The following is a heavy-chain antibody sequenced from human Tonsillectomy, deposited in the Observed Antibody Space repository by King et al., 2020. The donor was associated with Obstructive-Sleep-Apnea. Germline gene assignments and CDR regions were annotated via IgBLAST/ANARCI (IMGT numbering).Heavy chain of an antibody. CDR2: FDPEDGET. Sequence: QLVQSGAEVKKPGSSVKVSCKVSGYTLTELSMHWVRQAPGKGLEWMGGFDPEDGETIYAQKFQGRVTMTEDTSTDTAYMELSSLRSEDTAVYYCAPMYYSDSSGSLGFDPWGQGTLVTVSS. CDR3: APMYYSDSSGSLGFDP. J-gene: IGHJ5*02. V-gene: IGHV1-24*01. D-gene: IGHD3-22*01. CDR1: GYTLTELS.